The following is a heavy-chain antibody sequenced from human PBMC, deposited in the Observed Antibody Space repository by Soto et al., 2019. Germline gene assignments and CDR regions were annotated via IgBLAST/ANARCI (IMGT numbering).Heavy chain of an antibody. D-gene: IGHD6-13*01. V-gene: IGHV4-31*02. CDR1: GGSISSGDNF. J-gene: IGHJ4*02. CDR3: ARGFGSSSWDY. Sequence: SETLSLTCSVSGGSISSGDNFWSWIRQYPGKGLEWIGFIYHSGSTYYNPSLKSRVTISVDTSKKQFSLNLSSVTAADTAVYYCARGFGSSSWDYWGQGTPVTVSS. CDR2: IYHSGST.